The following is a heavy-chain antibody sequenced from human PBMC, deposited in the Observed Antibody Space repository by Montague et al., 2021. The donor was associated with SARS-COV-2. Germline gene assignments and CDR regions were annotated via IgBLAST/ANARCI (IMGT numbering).Heavy chain of an antibody. Sequence: SLRLSCAASGFTFRNYAMTWVRWAPGKGLEWVSAIGDSGSKTHYAGSVQGRFTISRDNSKNTLSLEMNSLQVDDTAIYYCAKDPIPGGSNPYYFDFWGQGTLVTVSS. D-gene: IGHD2-21*01. CDR1: GFTFRNYA. J-gene: IGHJ4*02. CDR3: AKDPIPGGSNPYYFDF. CDR2: IGDSGSKT. V-gene: IGHV3-23*01.